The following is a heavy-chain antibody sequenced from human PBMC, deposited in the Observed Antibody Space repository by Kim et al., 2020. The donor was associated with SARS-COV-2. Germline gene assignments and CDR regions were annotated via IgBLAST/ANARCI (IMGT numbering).Heavy chain of an antibody. J-gene: IGHJ4*02. Sequence: SETLSLTCTVSGGSISSGGYYWSWIRQHPGKGLEWIGYIYYSGSTYYNPSLKSRVTISVDTSKNQFSLKLSSVTAADTAVYYCASTIVVVVAAPRGGVFDYWGQGTLVTVSS. CDR3: ASTIVVVVAAPRGGVFDY. V-gene: IGHV4-31*03. D-gene: IGHD2-15*01. CDR1: GGSISSGGYY. CDR2: IYYSGST.